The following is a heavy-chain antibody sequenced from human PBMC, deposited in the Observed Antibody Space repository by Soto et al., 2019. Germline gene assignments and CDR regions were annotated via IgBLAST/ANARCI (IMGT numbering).Heavy chain of an antibody. Sequence: GESLKISCKGSGYSFTSYWTGWVRQRPGKGLEGVGFIYPGDFGTGYSPPFEGQSPIYADKSISTAYLLWASVQPSKSAKNYFARLTQERRGWYRYFDYWGQGTLVTVSS. CDR2: IYPGDFGT. CDR1: GYSFTSYW. CDR3: ARLTQERRGWYRYFDY. D-gene: IGHD6-19*01. J-gene: IGHJ4*02. V-gene: IGHV5-51*01.